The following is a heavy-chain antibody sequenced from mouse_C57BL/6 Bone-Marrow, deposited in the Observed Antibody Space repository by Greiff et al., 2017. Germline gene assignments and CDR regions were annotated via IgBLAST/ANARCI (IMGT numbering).Heavy chain of an antibody. J-gene: IGHJ4*01. CDR2: IDPSDSYT. CDR3: AIYYYSSYAMDY. Sequence: QVQLQQPGAELVRPGTSVKLSCKASGYTFTSYWMHWVKQRPGQGLEWIGVIDPSDSYTNYNQKFKGKATLTVDTSSSTAYMQLSSLTSEDSAVYYCAIYYYSSYAMDYWGQGTSVTVSS. D-gene: IGHD1-1*01. V-gene: IGHV1-59*01. CDR1: GYTFTSYW.